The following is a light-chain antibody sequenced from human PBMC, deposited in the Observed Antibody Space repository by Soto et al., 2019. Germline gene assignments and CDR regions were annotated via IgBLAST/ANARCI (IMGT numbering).Light chain of an antibody. V-gene: IGKV3D-15*01. CDR1: QTLTSGY. CDR3: QQYNNWPRT. CDR2: GVS. Sequence: EIVLTQSPDTLSLSPWERATLSCRASQTLTSGYLAWYQQKPGQAPRLLIYGVSTGATGIPDRFSGSGSGTEFTLTISSLQSEDFAVYYCQQYNNWPRTFGQGTKVDIK. J-gene: IGKJ1*01.